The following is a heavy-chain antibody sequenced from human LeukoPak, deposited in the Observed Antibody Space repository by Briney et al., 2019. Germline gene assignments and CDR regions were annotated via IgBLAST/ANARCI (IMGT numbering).Heavy chain of an antibody. D-gene: IGHD1-14*01. CDR1: GGSISSSSYY. CDR2: IYYSGST. J-gene: IGHJ3*02. V-gene: IGHV4-39*01. Sequence: SETLSLTCTVSGGSISSSSYYWGWIRQPPGKGLEWIGSIYYSGSTYYNPSLKSRVTISVDTSKNQFSLKLSSVTAADTAVYYCARQRRPRRDDAFDIWGQGTMVTVSS. CDR3: ARQRRPRRDDAFDI.